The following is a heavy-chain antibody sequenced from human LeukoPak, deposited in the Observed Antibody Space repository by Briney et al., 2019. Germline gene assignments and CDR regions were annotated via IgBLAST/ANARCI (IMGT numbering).Heavy chain of an antibody. Sequence: GGSLRLSCAASGFTFSHYGMTWVRQAPGKGLEWVSAISGSGGSTYYAGSVKGRFTISRDNSKNTLYLQMNSLRAEDTAVYYCARDPYFGELSPHVYYWYMDVWGKGTTVTISS. CDR1: GFTFSHYG. V-gene: IGHV3-23*01. J-gene: IGHJ6*03. D-gene: IGHD3-10*01. CDR3: ARDPYFGELSPHVYYWYMDV. CDR2: ISGSGGST.